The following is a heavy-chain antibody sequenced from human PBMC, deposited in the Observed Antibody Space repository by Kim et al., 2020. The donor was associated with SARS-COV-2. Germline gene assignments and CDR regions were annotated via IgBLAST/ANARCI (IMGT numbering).Heavy chain of an antibody. J-gene: IGHJ4*02. CDR3: AKGERITMIVVVTLFDY. Sequence: VGSLRLSCAASGFTFISYAMSWVRQAPGKGLELVSAISGSGGSTYYADSVKDRFTISRDNSKNTLYLQMNSLRAEDTAVYYCAKGERITMIVVVTLFDYWGQGTPGTASS. V-gene: IGHV3-23*01. D-gene: IGHD3-22*01. CDR1: GFTFISYA. CDR2: ISGSGGST.